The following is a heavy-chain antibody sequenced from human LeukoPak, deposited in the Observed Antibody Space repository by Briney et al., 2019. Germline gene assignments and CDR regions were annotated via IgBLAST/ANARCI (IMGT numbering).Heavy chain of an antibody. Sequence: TLSLTFTVSGGSISSGSYYWSWIRQPAGKGLEWIGRIYTSGSTNYNPSLKSRVTISVDTSKNQFSLKLSSATAADTAVYYSARAGYSYGYWIFAYWGQGTLVTVSS. J-gene: IGHJ4*02. CDR2: IYTSGST. CDR1: GGSISSGSYY. D-gene: IGHD5-18*01. V-gene: IGHV4-61*02. CDR3: ARAGYSYGYWIFAY.